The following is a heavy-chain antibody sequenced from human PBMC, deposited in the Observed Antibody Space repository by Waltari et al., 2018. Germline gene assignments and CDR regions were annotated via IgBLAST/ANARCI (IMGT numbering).Heavy chain of an antibody. CDR3: ARGPDRAKAGID. Sequence: QVQLQQWGAGLLKPSETLSLTCAVYGGSFSGNYWNWIRQPPGKGLEWIGEINHSGAAPYTPSLKSRVTISIEPSKNQFSLKLNSVTAADTAVYYCARGPDRAKAGIDWGQGTLVTVSS. J-gene: IGHJ4*02. V-gene: IGHV4-34*01. D-gene: IGHD5-18*01. CDR2: INHSGAA. CDR1: GGSFSGNY.